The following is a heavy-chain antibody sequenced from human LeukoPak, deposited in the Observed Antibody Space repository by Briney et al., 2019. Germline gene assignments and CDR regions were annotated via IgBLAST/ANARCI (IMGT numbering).Heavy chain of an antibody. J-gene: IGHJ4*02. CDR2: ISDSGTRT. Sequence: GGSLGLSCTASGFSFSSYGMTWVRQAPGKALEGVSGISDSGTRTFYAESVKGRFTISRDNSKNTLFLQMNSLRAEDTAIYYCAKDSYDTSIWGQGALVTVSS. V-gene: IGHV3-23*01. D-gene: IGHD3-3*02. CDR1: GFSFSSYG. CDR3: AKDSYDTSI.